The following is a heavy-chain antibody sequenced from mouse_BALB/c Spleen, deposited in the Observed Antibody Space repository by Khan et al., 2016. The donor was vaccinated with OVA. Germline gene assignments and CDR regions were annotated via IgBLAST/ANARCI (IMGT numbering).Heavy chain of an antibody. J-gene: IGHJ4*01. V-gene: IGHV1-4*01. Sequence: QVRLQQSGAELARPGASVKMSCRASGYTFTSNTMHWVKQRPGQGLEWIGYINPRSGYSNYNQNFKDKATLTADKSSSTAYMQLSSLTSADSAVYYCARRTTVYAMDYWGQGTSVTVSS. CDR2: INPRSGYS. CDR1: GYTFTSNT. D-gene: IGHD1-1*01. CDR3: ARRTTVYAMDY.